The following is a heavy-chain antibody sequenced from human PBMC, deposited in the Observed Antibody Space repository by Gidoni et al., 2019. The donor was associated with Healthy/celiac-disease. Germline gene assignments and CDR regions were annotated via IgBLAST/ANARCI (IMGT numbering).Heavy chain of an antibody. J-gene: IGHJ5*02. D-gene: IGHD6-13*01. CDR1: GFTFSSYG. Sequence: QVQLVESGGGVVQPGRSLRLSCAASGFTFSSYGMHWVRKAPGKGLEWVAVIWYDGSNKYYADSVKGRFTISRDNSKNTLYLQMNSLRAEDKAVYYCARSGYSSSWINWFDPWGQGTLVTVSS. CDR3: ARSGYSSSWINWFDP. CDR2: IWYDGSNK. V-gene: IGHV3-33*01.